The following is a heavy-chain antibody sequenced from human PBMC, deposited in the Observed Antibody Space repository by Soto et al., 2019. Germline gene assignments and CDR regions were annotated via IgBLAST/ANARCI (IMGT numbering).Heavy chain of an antibody. CDR2: IYSGGST. J-gene: IGHJ6*03. CDR1: GFTVSSNY. CDR3: AASYSSSWYYYMDV. D-gene: IGHD6-13*01. Sequence: GGSLRLSCAASGFTVSSNYMSWVRQAPGKGLEWVSVIYSGGSTYYADSVKGRFTISRDNSKNTLYLQMNSLRAEDTAVYYCAASYSSSWYYYMDVWGKGTAVTVSS. V-gene: IGHV3-66*01.